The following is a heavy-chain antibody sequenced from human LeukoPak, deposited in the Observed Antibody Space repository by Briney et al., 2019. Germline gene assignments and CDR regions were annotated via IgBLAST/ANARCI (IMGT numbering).Heavy chain of an antibody. CDR2: ISGSGGST. CDR3: ARDGDSGSYRWEAFDI. Sequence: GGSLRLSCAASGFTFSSYAMSWVRQAPGKGLEWVSAISGSGGSTYYADSVKGRFTISRDTSKYTLYLHMNSLRAEDTAVYYCARDGDSGSYRWEAFDIWGQGTMVTVSS. V-gene: IGHV3-23*01. J-gene: IGHJ3*02. D-gene: IGHD1-26*01. CDR1: GFTFSSYA.